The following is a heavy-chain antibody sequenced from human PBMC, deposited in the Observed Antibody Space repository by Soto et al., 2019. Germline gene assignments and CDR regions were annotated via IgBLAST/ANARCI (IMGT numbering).Heavy chain of an antibody. Sequence: SKTLSLTCTVSGGSISSYYWSWIRQPPGKGLEWIGYIYYSGSTNYNPSLKSRVTISVDTSKNQFSLKLSSVTAADTAVYYCARATGYSSSWRPRFDPWGQGTLVTVSS. CDR2: IYYSGST. V-gene: IGHV4-59*01. J-gene: IGHJ5*02. CDR3: ARATGYSSSWRPRFDP. D-gene: IGHD6-13*01. CDR1: GGSISSYY.